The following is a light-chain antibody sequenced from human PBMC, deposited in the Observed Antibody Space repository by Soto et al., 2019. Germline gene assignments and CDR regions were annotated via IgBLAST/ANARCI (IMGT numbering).Light chain of an antibody. Sequence: QSPLPQPPSASGSPGQSFTISCTGTSSDVGDNYVSWYQQHLGKAPKLIIYEVSQRPSGVPDRFSGSKSGNTASLTVSGLQTEDEADYYCSAYAGRNNFVFGSGTKVTVL. V-gene: IGLV2-8*01. CDR2: EVS. CDR3: SAYAGRNNFV. CDR1: SSDVGDNY. J-gene: IGLJ1*01.